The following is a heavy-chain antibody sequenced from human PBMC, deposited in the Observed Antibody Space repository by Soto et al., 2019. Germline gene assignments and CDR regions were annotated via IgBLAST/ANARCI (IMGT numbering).Heavy chain of an antibody. D-gene: IGHD3-10*01. J-gene: IGHJ4*02. CDR2: ISRDGSNK. Sequence: GGSLRLSCAASGFTFSRYAIHWVRQAPGKGLEWVAVISRDGSNKYYVDSVKGRFTISRDNSKNTLYLQMNGLRDEDTAVYYCARSRNSAVADSFDFWGQGTLVTVSS. CDR1: GFTFSRYA. CDR3: ARSRNSAVADSFDF. V-gene: IGHV3-30*04.